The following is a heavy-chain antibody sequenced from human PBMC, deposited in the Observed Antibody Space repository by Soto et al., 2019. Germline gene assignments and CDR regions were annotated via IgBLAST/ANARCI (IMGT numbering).Heavy chain of an antibody. CDR2: IYYSGST. CDR3: ARAYGGYADY. J-gene: IGHJ4*02. Sequence: PSETLSLTYTVSDDSISNYYWSWIRQHPGKGLEWIRYIYYSGSTNYNPSIKSRVTISVDTSKNQFSLKLSSVTAADTAVYYCARAYGGYADYWGQGALVTVSS. D-gene: IGHD5-12*01. V-gene: IGHV4-59*01. CDR1: DDSISNYY.